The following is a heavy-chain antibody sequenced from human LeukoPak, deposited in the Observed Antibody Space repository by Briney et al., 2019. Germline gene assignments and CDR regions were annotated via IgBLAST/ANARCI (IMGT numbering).Heavy chain of an antibody. V-gene: IGHV4-39*07. CDR3: ARGRKGGSAL. Sequence: PSETLSLTRTVSGGSISSSSYFWDWIRQPPGKGLEWIGTIYYSGSPYYNPSLKSRVTISVDRANNQFSLKLSSVTAADTAFYYCARGRKGGSALWGQGTLVTVSS. CDR1: GGSISSSSYF. CDR2: IYYSGSP. D-gene: IGHD3-10*01. J-gene: IGHJ4*02.